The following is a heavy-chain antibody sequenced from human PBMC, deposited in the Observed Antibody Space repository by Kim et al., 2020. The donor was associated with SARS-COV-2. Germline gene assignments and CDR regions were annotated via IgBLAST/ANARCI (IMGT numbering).Heavy chain of an antibody. CDR1: GGSISSSSYY. Sequence: SETLSLTCTVSGGSISSSSYYWGWIRQPPGKGLEWIGSIYYSGSTYYNPSLKSRVTISVDTSKNQFSLKLSSVTAADTAVYYCAQILGIAAADYWGQGTLVTVSS. V-gene: IGHV4-39*01. CDR3: AQILGIAAADY. D-gene: IGHD6-13*01. CDR2: IYYSGST. J-gene: IGHJ4*02.